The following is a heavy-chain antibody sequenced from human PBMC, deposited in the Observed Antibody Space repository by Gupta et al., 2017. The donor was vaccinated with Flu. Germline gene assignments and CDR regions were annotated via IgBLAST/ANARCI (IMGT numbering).Heavy chain of an antibody. CDR2: ISSSSSYI. D-gene: IGHD6-19*01. CDR1: GSPFSTYG. V-gene: IGHV3-21*01. CDR3: ARAWDVTVAGTFDY. Sequence: EVQLVESGGGLVKPGGSLRLSCAASGSPFSTYGMNWARQAPGKGLEWVSSISSSSSYIYYADSVKGRFTISRHNAKNSLYLQMNSLRAEDTAVYYCARAWDVTVAGTFDYWGQGTLVTVSS. J-gene: IGHJ4*02.